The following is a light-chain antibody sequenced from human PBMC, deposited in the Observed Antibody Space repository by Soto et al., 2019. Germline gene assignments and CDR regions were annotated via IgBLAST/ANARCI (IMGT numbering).Light chain of an antibody. Sequence: EIVMTQSPATLSVSPGERATLSCRASQSVSSNLAWYQQKPGQAPWLLIYGASTRATGIPARFSGSGSGTEFTLTISSLQSEDFAVYYCQQYNNWPLPSITFGQGTRLEIK. J-gene: IGKJ5*01. CDR1: QSVSSN. CDR3: QQYNNWPLPSIT. CDR2: GAS. V-gene: IGKV3-15*01.